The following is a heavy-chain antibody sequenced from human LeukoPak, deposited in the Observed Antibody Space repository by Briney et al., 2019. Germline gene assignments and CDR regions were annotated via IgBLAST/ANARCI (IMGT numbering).Heavy chain of an antibody. V-gene: IGHV4-34*01. D-gene: IGHD3-22*01. J-gene: IGHJ4*02. CDR2: INHSGST. CDR1: GGSFSGYY. Sequence: PSETLSLTCAVYGGSFSGYYWSWIRQPPGKGLEWIGEINHSGSTNYNPSLKSRVAISVDTSKNQFSLKLSSVTAADTAVYYCAREGSSGPYCFDYWGQGTLVTVSS. CDR3: AREGSSGPYCFDY.